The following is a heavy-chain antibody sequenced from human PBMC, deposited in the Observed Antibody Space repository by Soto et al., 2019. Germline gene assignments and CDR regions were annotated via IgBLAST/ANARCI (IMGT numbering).Heavy chain of an antibody. CDR3: ERLAEVGTTTLGAFDI. V-gene: IGHV5-51*01. CDR2: IYPGDSDT. D-gene: IGHD1-26*01. J-gene: IGHJ3*02. Sequence: PGESLKISCKSSGYSFPSYWIGWVRQMPGKGLEWMGIIYPGDSDTKYSPSFQGQVTISADKTISIAYLQWSSLKASDTAMYYCERLAEVGTTTLGAFDIWCQGTMVNVS. CDR1: GYSFPSYW.